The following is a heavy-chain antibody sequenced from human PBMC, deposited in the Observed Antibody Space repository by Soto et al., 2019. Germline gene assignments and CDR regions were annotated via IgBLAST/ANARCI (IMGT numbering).Heavy chain of an antibody. J-gene: IGHJ1*01. CDR2: ISGSAPST. D-gene: IGHD3-9*01. CDR3: AKVVHYDIVTGIEYFHH. CDR1: GFTFSSYA. V-gene: IGHV3-23*01. Sequence: EVQLLESGGGLVQPGGSLRLSCAASGFTFSSYAMSWVRRAPGQGLEWVSAISGSAPSTKYEDSVKGRFTISRDKSKNTLFLRMRSLRAWDTAVYYCAKVVHYDIVTGIEYFHHWAQGTLVTVSS.